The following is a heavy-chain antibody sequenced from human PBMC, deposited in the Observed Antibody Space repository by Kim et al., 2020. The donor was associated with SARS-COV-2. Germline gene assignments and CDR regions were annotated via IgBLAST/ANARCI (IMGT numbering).Heavy chain of an antibody. Sequence: SVKVSCKASGGTFSSYTISWVRQAPGQGLEWMGRIIPILGIANYAQKFQGRVTITADKSTSTAYMELSSLRSEDTAVYYCAREIAGFRGVNWFDPWAREPWSPSPQ. J-gene: IGHJ5*02. V-gene: IGHV1-69*04. CDR2: IIPILGIA. CDR3: AREIAGFRGVNWFDP. CDR1: GGTFSSYT. D-gene: IGHD3-10*01.